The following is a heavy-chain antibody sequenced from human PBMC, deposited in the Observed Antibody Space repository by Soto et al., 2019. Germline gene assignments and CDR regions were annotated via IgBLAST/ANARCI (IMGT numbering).Heavy chain of an antibody. CDR3: ARGSWDDVSGHYYMDV. CDR1: GDSVSSNSAA. V-gene: IGHV6-1*01. CDR2: TYYRSKWYN. Sequence: SQTLSLTCAISGDSVSSNSAAWNWIRQSPSRGLEWLGRTYYRSKWYNDYAVSVKSRVSVNPDTAKNQFSPQLNSVTPEDTAVYYCARGSWDDVSGHYYMDVWGKGTTVTVSS. J-gene: IGHJ6*03. D-gene: IGHD1-1*01.